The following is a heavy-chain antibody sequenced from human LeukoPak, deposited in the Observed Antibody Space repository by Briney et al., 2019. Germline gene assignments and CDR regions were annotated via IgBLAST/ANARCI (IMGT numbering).Heavy chain of an antibody. V-gene: IGHV4-39*07. CDR3: ARAHTSLYYFDY. CDR2: IYYSGST. Sequence: SETLSLTCTVSGVSLSSTNYYWGWVRQPPGKGLEWIGSIYYSGSTNYNPSLKSRVTMSVDTSKNQFSLKLSSVTAADTAVYYCARAHTSLYYFDYWGQGTLVTVSS. D-gene: IGHD2-2*02. CDR1: GVSLSSTNYY. J-gene: IGHJ4*02.